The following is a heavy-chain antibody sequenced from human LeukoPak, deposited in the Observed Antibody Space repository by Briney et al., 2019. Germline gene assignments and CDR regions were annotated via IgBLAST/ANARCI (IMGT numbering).Heavy chain of an antibody. CDR2: IWYDGGNK. CDR1: GFTFSSYG. CDR3: ARSQLYSNYVFDY. D-gene: IGHD4-4*01. V-gene: IGHV3-33*01. Sequence: VQPGRSLRLSCAASGFTFSSYGMHWVRQAPGKGLEWVAVIWYDGGNKYYADSVKGRFTISRDNSKNTLYLQMNSLRAEDTAVYYCARSQLYSNYVFDYWGQGTLVTVSS. J-gene: IGHJ4*02.